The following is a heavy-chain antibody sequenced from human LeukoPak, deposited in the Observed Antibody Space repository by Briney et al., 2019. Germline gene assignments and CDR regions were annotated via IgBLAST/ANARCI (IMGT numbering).Heavy chain of an antibody. CDR1: GGSISSGSYY. CDR3: ARDPYYDRYGMDV. Sequence: PSETLSLTCTVSGGSISSGSYYWSWFRQPAGKGLEWIGRIYTSGSTNYNPSLKSRVTISVDTSKNQFSLKLSSVTAADTAVYYCARDPYYDRYGMDVWGQGTTVTVSS. J-gene: IGHJ6*02. V-gene: IGHV4-61*02. CDR2: IYTSGST. D-gene: IGHD3-3*01.